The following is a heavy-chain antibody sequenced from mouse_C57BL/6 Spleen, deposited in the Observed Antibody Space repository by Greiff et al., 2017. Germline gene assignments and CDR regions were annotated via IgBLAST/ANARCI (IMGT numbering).Heavy chain of an antibody. CDR2: IDPSDSYT. D-gene: IGHD2-4*01. J-gene: IGHJ2*01. CDR1: GYTFTSYW. CDR3: ARLDDYDSSFDY. Sequence: VQLQQPGAELVMPGASVKLSCKASGYTFTSYWMHWVKQRPGQGLEWIGEIDPSDSYTNYNQKFKGKSTLTVDKSSSTAYMQLSSLTSEDSAVYYCARLDDYDSSFDYWGQGTTLTVSS. V-gene: IGHV1-69*01.